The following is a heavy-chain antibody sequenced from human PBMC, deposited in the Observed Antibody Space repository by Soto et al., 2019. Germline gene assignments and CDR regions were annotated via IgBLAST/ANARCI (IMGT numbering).Heavy chain of an antibody. Sequence: QVQLVQSGAEVKKPGASVKVSCKASGYTFTSYGISWVRQAPGQGLEWMGWISTYNGITNYAQKLQGRVTMTTDTATSTAYMELRSLRSDDTAVYYCARDGQTTMVRGVRGGSYNYYGMDVWGQGTTVTVSS. CDR2: ISTYNGIT. V-gene: IGHV1-18*04. J-gene: IGHJ6*02. D-gene: IGHD3-10*01. CDR3: ARDGQTTMVRGVRGGSYNYYGMDV. CDR1: GYTFTSYG.